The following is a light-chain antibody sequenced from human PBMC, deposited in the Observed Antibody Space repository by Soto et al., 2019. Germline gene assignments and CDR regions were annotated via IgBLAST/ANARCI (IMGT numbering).Light chain of an antibody. CDR1: QSVSSN. V-gene: IGKV3D-15*01. CDR3: QQYDDWPFT. CDR2: YIS. J-gene: IGKJ4*01. Sequence: EIVMTQSPATLSVSPGERATLSCRASQSVSSNLAWYQQKPGQAPSLLIYYISARATGIPAMFSGSGSGTEFTLTISSLQSEDFAVYYCQQYDDWPFTLGGGTKVEIK.